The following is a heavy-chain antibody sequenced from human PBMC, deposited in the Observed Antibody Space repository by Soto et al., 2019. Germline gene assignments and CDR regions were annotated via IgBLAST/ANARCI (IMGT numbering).Heavy chain of an antibody. V-gene: IGHV3-11*01. CDR1: GVTFGDFG. J-gene: IGHJ6*01. D-gene: IGHD2-15*01. Sequence: SVWSRVAGVTFGDFGGSWILKPPGKGLEWISYITFSGNTVYYADSLKGRFTISRDNAKNSLYLQMNRLRAEDTAVYYCARGSSREKYGMDVWGQAPTGTGSS. CDR3: ARGSSREKYGMDV. CDR2: ITFSGNTV.